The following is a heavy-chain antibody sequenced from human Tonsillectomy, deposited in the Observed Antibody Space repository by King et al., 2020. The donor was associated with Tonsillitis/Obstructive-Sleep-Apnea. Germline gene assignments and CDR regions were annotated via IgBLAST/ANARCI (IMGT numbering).Heavy chain of an antibody. CDR3: ASDDPRLHSGDLSVFGHYYYYMDI. J-gene: IGHJ6*03. D-gene: IGHD3-16*02. V-gene: IGHV1-18*01. CDR1: GYTFSSHG. Sequence: QLVQSGAEVKKPGASVTVSCKASGYTFSSHGISWVRQAPGQGLEWLGWISAYNGNTKYAQKLQGRVTMTTDTSTSTAYMELRSLISDDTAVYYCASDDPRLHSGDLSVFGHYYYYMDIWGKGTPVTV. CDR2: ISAYNGNT.